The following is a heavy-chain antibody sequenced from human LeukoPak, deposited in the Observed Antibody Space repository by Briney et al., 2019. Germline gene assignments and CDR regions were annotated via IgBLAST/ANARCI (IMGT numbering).Heavy chain of an antibody. D-gene: IGHD2-21*02. Sequence: PSETLSLTCTVSGGSISSYYWTWIRQPAGKGLEWIGRIYTSGSTNYNPSLKSRVTMSVDTSKNQFSLKLSSVTAADTAVYYCASAPYCGGDCYFPFDPWGQGTLVTVSS. V-gene: IGHV4-4*07. CDR1: GGSISSYY. J-gene: IGHJ5*02. CDR2: IYTSGST. CDR3: ASAPYCGGDCYFPFDP.